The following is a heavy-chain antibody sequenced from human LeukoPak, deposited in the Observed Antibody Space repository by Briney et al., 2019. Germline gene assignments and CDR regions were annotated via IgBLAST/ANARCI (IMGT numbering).Heavy chain of an antibody. J-gene: IGHJ4*02. V-gene: IGHV4-59*01. D-gene: IGHD4-11*01. CDR3: ARVTVGHYFDY. Sequence: ETLSLTCTVSGGSISSYYWSWIRQPPGKGLAWIGYIYYSGSTNYNPSLKSRVTISVDTSKNQFSLKLSSVTAADTAVYYCARVTVGHYFDYWGQGTLVTVSS. CDR2: IYYSGST. CDR1: GGSISSYY.